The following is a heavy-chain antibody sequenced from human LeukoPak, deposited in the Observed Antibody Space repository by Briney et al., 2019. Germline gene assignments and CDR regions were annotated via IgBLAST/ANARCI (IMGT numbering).Heavy chain of an antibody. CDR3: ARVHLAYCGGDCYYLGY. D-gene: IGHD2-21*02. CDR1: GYTFTSYD. J-gene: IGHJ4*02. V-gene: IGHV1-8*01. CDR2: MNPNSGNT. Sequence: ASVKVSCKASGYTFTSYDINWVRQATGQGLEWMGWMNPNSGNTGYAQKFQGRVTMTRNTSISTAYMELSSLRSEDTAVYYCARVHLAYCGGDCYYLGYWGQGTLVTVSS.